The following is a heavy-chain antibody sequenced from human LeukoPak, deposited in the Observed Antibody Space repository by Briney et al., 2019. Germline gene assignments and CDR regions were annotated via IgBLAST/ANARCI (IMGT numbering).Heavy chain of an antibody. D-gene: IGHD2-15*01. CDR3: AKDRGYCSGVNCYRFDY. Sequence: GGSLRLSCAASGFTVSSNYMSWVRQAPGKGLEWVSAISGSGGSTYFADSVKGRFTISRDNSNNTLYLQMNSLRAEDTAVYYCAKDRGYCSGVNCYRFDYWGQGTLVTVSS. V-gene: IGHV3-23*01. CDR2: ISGSGGST. CDR1: GFTVSSNY. J-gene: IGHJ4*02.